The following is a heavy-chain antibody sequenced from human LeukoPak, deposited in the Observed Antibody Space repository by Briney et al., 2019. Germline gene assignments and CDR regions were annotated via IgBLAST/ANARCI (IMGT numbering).Heavy chain of an antibody. Sequence: PGGSLRLSCAASGFTFSDYYMSWIRQAPGKGLEWVSYITSSSSSTNYADSVKGRFTISRDDANNSLYLQMNSLRAEDTAVYYCARGGTFIRGVISTLYYFDYWGQGTLVTVTS. CDR2: ITSSSSST. V-gene: IGHV3-11*05. CDR1: GFTFSDYY. CDR3: ARGGTFIRGVISTLYYFDY. J-gene: IGHJ4*02. D-gene: IGHD3-10*01.